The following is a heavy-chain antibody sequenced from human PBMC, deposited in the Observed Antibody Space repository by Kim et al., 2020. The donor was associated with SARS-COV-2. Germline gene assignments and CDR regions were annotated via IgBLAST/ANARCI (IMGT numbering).Heavy chain of an antibody. J-gene: IGHJ4*02. CDR1: GGSISSGSYY. V-gene: IGHV4-61*02. Sequence: SETLSLTCTVSGGSISSGSYYWSWIRQPAGKGLEWIGRIYTSGSTNYNPSLKSRVTISVDTSKNQFSLKLSSVTAADTAVYYCARGARLHCSSTSCYTVFDYWGQGTLVTVSS. CDR3: ARGARLHCSSTSCYTVFDY. D-gene: IGHD2-2*02. CDR2: IYTSGST.